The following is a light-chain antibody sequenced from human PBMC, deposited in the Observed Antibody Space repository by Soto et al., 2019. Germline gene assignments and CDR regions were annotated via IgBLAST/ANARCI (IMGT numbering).Light chain of an antibody. CDR2: DVT. V-gene: IGLV2-14*01. CDR1: SSDVGGYNY. Sequence: QSVLTQPASVSGSPGQSITISCTGTSSDVGGYNYVSWYQHHPGRAPKLIIYDVTNRPSGISNRFSGSKSGNTASLTISGLQTEDEADYYCISFTSRHIYVFGTGTKVTVL. CDR3: ISFTSRHIYV. J-gene: IGLJ1*01.